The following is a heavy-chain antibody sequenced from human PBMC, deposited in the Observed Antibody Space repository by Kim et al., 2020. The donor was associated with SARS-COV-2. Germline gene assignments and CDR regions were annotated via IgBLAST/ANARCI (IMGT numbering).Heavy chain of an antibody. J-gene: IGHJ6*02. V-gene: IGHV1-3*01. CDR3: ARRGSGHGLDV. D-gene: IGHD6-25*01. CDR2: NT. Sequence: NTGYSQKLKDRVTLTRDTSASTVYMERSSLMSEDTAVYYCARRGSGHGLDVWGQGTTVTVSS.